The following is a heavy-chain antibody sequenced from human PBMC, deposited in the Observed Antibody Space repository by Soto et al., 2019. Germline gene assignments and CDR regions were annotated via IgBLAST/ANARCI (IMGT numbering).Heavy chain of an antibody. Sequence: AGGSLRLSCAASGFTFSSYDMHWVRQATGKGLEWVSGIGTAGDTYYPDSVKGRFTISRENAKSSLYLQMNSLRVGDTAVYFCARARSGSYSPFDYWGQGTLVTVSS. CDR1: GFTFSSYD. D-gene: IGHD1-26*01. V-gene: IGHV3-13*01. J-gene: IGHJ4*02. CDR2: IGTAGDT. CDR3: ARARSGSYSPFDY.